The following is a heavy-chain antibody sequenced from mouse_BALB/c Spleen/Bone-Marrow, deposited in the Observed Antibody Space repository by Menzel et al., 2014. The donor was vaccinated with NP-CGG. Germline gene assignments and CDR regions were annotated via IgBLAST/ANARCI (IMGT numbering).Heavy chain of an antibody. CDR2: IHPSDSAT. Sequence: VKLMESGAERVRPGGSVKLSCMASGYSFXSYWMNWVRQRPGQGIEWIGMIHPSDSATRLNQNFKDMATLTLDKSSSTAYMQLSSPTSYDAAGYYCARDCNPFNGWGQGTILTGAS. CDR3: ARDCNPFNG. CDR1: GYSFXSYW. D-gene: IGHD1-1*01. J-gene: IGHJ2*01. V-gene: IGHV1S82*01.